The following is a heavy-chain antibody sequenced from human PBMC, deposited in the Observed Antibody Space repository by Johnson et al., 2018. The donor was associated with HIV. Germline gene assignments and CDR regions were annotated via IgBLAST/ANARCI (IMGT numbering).Heavy chain of an antibody. CDR3: AKDRRMIVVVHGAFDV. D-gene: IGHD3-22*01. J-gene: IGHJ3*01. CDR2: ISYDGSNK. V-gene: IGHV3-30-3*01. CDR1: GFTFSSYA. Sequence: VQLVESGGGVVQPGRSLRLSCAASGFTFSSYAMHWVRQAPGKGLEWVAVISYDGSNKYYADSVKGRFTISRDNSKNTLYLQMNSLRTEDTALYYCAKDRRMIVVVHGAFDVWGQGTTVTVSS.